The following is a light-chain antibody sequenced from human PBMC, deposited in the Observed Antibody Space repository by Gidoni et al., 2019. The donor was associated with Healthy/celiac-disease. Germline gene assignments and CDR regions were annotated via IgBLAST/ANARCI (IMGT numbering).Light chain of an antibody. V-gene: IGLV3-21*04. CDR1: NIGSKS. CDR2: YDS. J-gene: IGLJ2*01. Sequence: SYVLTQPPSVSVVPGKTARITCGGNNIGSKSVHWYQQKPGQAPVLVIYYDSDRPSGIPERFSGSNSGNTATLTISRVEAGDEADYYCQVWDSSSDHRGVFGGGTKLTVL. CDR3: QVWDSSSDHRGV.